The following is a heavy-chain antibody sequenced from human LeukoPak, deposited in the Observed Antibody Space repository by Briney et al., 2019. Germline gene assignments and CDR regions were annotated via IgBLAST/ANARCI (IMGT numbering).Heavy chain of an antibody. J-gene: IGHJ6*03. CDR3: GRDKRFPVNYGSAPYYYYYYMDV. D-gene: IGHD3-10*01. V-gene: IGHV4-61*02. Sequence: PSETLSLTCTVSGGSISSGSYYWSWIRQPAGKGLEWIGRIYTSGSTNYNPSLKSRVTISVDTSKNQFSLKLSSVTAADTAVYYCGRDKRFPVNYGSAPYYYYYYMDVWGKGTTVTVSS. CDR2: IYTSGST. CDR1: GGSISSGSYY.